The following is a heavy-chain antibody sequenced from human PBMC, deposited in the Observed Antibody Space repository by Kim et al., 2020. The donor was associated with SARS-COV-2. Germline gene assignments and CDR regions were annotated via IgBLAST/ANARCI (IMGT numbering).Heavy chain of an antibody. V-gene: IGHV3-7*03. Sequence: GGSLRLSCAGSGFTFSSYWMSWVRQAPGKGLEWVANIKQDGSEKYYVDSVKGRFTISRDNAKNSLYLQMNSLRAEDTAVYYCARDPEDNCYGSFFDYWGRNTLVTVSS. CDR3: ARDPEDNCYGSFFDY. J-gene: IGHJ4*02. CDR1: GFTFSSYW. D-gene: IGHD2-2*01. CDR2: IKQDGSEK.